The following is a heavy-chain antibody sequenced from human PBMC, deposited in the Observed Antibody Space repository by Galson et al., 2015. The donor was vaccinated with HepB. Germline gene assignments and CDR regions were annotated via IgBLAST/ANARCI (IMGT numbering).Heavy chain of an antibody. D-gene: IGHD5-18*01. Sequence: SLRLSCAASGFTFSSYAMSWVRQAPGKGLEWVSAISGSGASTYYTDSVKGRFTISRDNSKNTLYLQMNILRAEDTAVYYCAKDIMSGRGYNARGFDYWGPGTVVTVSS. CDR1: GFTFSSYA. J-gene: IGHJ4*02. V-gene: IGHV3-23*01. CDR2: ISGSGAST. CDR3: AKDIMSGRGYNARGFDY.